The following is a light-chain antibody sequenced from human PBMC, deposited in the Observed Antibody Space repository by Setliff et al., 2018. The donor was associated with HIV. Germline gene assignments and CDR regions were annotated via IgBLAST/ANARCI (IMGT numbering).Light chain of an antibody. V-gene: IGLV2-23*02. CDR3: CSYAGSSTYV. J-gene: IGLJ1*01. CDR1: SSDVGSYNL. CDR2: EVS. Sequence: QSALTQPASVSGSPGQSITLSCTGTSSDVGSYNLVSWYQHHPGKAPKLMIYEVSKRPSGFSNRFSGSKSGNTASLTISGLQAEDEADYYCCSYAGSSTYVFGTGTKGTV.